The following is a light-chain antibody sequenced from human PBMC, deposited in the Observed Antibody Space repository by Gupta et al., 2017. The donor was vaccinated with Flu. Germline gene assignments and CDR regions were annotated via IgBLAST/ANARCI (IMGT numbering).Light chain of an antibody. Sequence: DIVMTQSLDSLAVSLGERATINCKSSQSVLYSSDNKNYLAWYQQKPGQPPKLLISWASNRESGVPDRFSDSGSGTDFTLTISSLQAEDVAVYCCQQYDSSPWTFGQGTKVEIK. CDR3: QQYDSSPWT. J-gene: IGKJ1*01. CDR2: WAS. CDR1: QSVLYSSDNKNY. V-gene: IGKV4-1*01.